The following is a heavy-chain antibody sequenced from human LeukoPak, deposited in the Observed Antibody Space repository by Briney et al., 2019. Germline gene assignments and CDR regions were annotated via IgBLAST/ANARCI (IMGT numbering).Heavy chain of an antibody. CDR1: GFTFSSYG. CDR3: AKDGGLWVSAHWGDS. D-gene: IGHD7-27*01. J-gene: IGHJ4*02. CDR2: ITTSDGNT. V-gene: IGHV3-23*01. Sequence: GGSLRLSCAASGFTFSSYGMHWVRQAPGKGLEWVSTITTSDGNTYYADSVKGRFTVSRDNSKNTLFLQMNSLRAEDTAVYYCAKDGGLWVSAHWGDSWGRGTLVTVSS.